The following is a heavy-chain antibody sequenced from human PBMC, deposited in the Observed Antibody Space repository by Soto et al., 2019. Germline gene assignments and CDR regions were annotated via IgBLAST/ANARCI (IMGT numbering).Heavy chain of an antibody. J-gene: IGHJ6*03. CDR2: ISAYNGDT. D-gene: IGHD6-19*01. CDR1: GYSFTNYG. CDR3: ARDRGVAPPVAGNTHYYYYMDV. V-gene: IGHV1-18*01. Sequence: QDQLVQSGGEVKKPGASVKVSCKASGYSFTNYGITWVRQAPGQGFEGMGWISAYNGDTNYAQKLQGRVTMTTDAPTSTAYLELRSLRSDDTAVYYCARDRGVAPPVAGNTHYYYYMDVWGKGTTVTVSS.